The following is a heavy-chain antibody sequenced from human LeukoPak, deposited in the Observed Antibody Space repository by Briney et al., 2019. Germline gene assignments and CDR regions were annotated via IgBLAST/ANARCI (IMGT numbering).Heavy chain of an antibody. CDR3: ARDGYGSGSYRFDC. J-gene: IGHJ4*02. D-gene: IGHD3-10*01. CDR1: GGSISSYW. V-gene: IGHV4-4*07. CDR2: IYASGST. Sequence: SETLSLTCTVSGGSISSYWWSWIRQPAGKGLEWIGRIYASGSTNHNPSLKSRVTMSVDTSKNQLSLKLSSVTAADTAVYYCARDGYGSGSYRFDCWGQGTLVTVSS.